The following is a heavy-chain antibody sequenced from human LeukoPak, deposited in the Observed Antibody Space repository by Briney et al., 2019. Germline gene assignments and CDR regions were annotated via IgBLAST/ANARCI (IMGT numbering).Heavy chain of an antibody. CDR3: ARSGYSYGLDY. Sequence: SETLSLTCTVSGGSISSYCWSWIRQPPGKGLEWIGYIYYSGSTNYNPSLKSRVTISVDTSKNQFSLKLSSVAAADTAVYYCARSGYSYGLDYWGQGTLVTVSS. CDR2: IYYSGST. D-gene: IGHD5-18*01. J-gene: IGHJ4*02. CDR1: GGSISSYC. V-gene: IGHV4-59*08.